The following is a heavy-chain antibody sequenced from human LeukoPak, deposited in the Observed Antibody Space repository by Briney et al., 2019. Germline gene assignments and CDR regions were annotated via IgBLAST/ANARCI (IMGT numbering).Heavy chain of an antibody. V-gene: IGHV3-7*01. CDR3: ASPNQLVGFDY. J-gene: IGHJ4*02. CDR2: VKKDGTDK. CDR1: GFIFCISW. Sequence: GGSLRLSCAASGFIFCISWMSCVREAPGRGLECVANVKKDGTDKYYVDSVKGRFTISRDNAKKSLYLQMNSLRVEDTAVYYCASPNQLVGFDYWGRGTLVSVSS. D-gene: IGHD6-13*01.